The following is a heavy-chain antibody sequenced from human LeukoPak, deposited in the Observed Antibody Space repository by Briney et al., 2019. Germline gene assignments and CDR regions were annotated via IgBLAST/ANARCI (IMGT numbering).Heavy chain of an antibody. CDR1: GYIFTNYW. CDR3: ERQSRDGSKTRGYYFDY. CDR2: IYPADSDT. V-gene: IGHV5-51*01. J-gene: IGHJ4*02. D-gene: IGHD3-10*01. Sequence: GESLKISCQASGYIFTNYWIGWVRQMPGKGLESMGIIYPADSDTTYSPSFQGQVTISADKSINTVYLQWSSLKASDTAMYYCERQSRDGSKTRGYYFDYWGQGTLVTVSS.